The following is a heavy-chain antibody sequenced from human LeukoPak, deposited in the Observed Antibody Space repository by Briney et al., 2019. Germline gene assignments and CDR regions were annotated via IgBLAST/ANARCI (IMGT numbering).Heavy chain of an antibody. J-gene: IGHJ5*02. CDR2: INHSGST. V-gene: IGHV4-34*01. D-gene: IGHD2-21*01. CDR1: GGSFSGYY. CDR3: ARGLWGFDP. Sequence: SETLSLTCAVYGGSFSGYYWSWIRQPPGKGLEWIGEINHSGSTNYNPSLKSRVTISVDTTKNQFSLKLSSVTAADTAVYYCARGLWGFDPWGQGTLVTVSS.